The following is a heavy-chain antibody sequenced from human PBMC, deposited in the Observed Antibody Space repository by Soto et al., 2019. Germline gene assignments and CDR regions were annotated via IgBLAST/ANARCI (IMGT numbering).Heavy chain of an antibody. CDR2: IYHSGST. CDR3: ARSPIPSYYDSSGGYYFDY. D-gene: IGHD3-22*01. V-gene: IGHV4-30-2*01. J-gene: IGHJ4*02. Sequence: PSETLSLTCAVSGGSISSCGYSWSWIRQPPGRGLEWIGYIYHSGSTYYNPSLKSRVTISVDRSKNQFSLKLSSVTAADTAVYYCARSPIPSYYDSSGGYYFDYWGQGTLVTVSS. CDR1: GGSISSCGYS.